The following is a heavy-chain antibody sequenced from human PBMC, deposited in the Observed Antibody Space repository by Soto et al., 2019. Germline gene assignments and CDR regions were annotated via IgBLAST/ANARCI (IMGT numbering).Heavy chain of an antibody. V-gene: IGHV3-33*06. J-gene: IGHJ3*02. CDR3: AQLEVGAFDI. D-gene: IGHD1-1*01. CDR1: GFTFSSYG. Sequence: PGGSLRLSCAASGFTFSSYGMHWVRQAPGKGLEWVAVIWYDGSNKYYADSVKSRFTISRDNSKNTLYLQMNSLRAEDTAVYYCAQLEVGAFDIWGQGTMVTVSS. CDR2: IWYDGSNK.